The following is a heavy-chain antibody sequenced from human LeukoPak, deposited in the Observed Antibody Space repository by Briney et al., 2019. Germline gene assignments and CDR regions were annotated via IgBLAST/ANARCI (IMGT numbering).Heavy chain of an antibody. Sequence: ASVKVSCKASGYTFTSYGISWVRQAPGQELEWMGWISAYNGNTNYAQKLQGRVTITTDTSTSTAYIELRSLRSDDTAVYCCAREVVVVPAKNWFDPWGQGTLVTVSS. J-gene: IGHJ5*02. CDR2: ISAYNGNT. CDR1: GYTFTSYG. D-gene: IGHD2-2*01. CDR3: AREVVVVPAKNWFDP. V-gene: IGHV1-18*01.